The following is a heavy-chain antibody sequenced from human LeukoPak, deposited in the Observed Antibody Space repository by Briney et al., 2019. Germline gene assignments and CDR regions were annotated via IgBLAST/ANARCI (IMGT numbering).Heavy chain of an antibody. CDR1: GFTFSSSA. V-gene: IGHV3-23*01. Sequence: PGGSLRLSCAASGFTFSSSALSWVRQAPGKGLECVSAIDGGGSSTYYADSVKGRFTISRDNSKNTLNLQINSLRAEDAAIYYCAKGRDGYTYAPVWYWGQGTLVTVSS. CDR3: AKGRDGYTYAPVWY. D-gene: IGHD5-24*01. CDR2: IDGGGSST. J-gene: IGHJ4*02.